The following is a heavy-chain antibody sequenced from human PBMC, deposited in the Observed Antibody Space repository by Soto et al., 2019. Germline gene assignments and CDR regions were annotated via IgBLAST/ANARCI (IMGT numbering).Heavy chain of an antibody. CDR1: GFTVSSNY. Sequence: GGSLRLSCAASGFTVSSNYMSLVRQAPGKGLEWVSVIYSGGSTYYADSVKGRFTISRDNSKNTLYLQMNSLRAEDTAVYYCASLTTVTTPSVYFDYWGQGT. CDR2: IYSGGST. J-gene: IGHJ4*02. V-gene: IGHV3-53*01. D-gene: IGHD4-17*01. CDR3: ASLTTVTTPSVYFDY.